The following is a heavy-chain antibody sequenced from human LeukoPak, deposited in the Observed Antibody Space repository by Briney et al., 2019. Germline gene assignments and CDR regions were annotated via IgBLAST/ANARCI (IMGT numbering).Heavy chain of an antibody. CDR1: GFTFSSYD. CDR3: ARGHYYDSSGSPKDAFDI. D-gene: IGHD3-22*01. V-gene: IGHV3-13*01. Sequence: GGSLRLSCAASGFTFSSYDMHWVRRATGKGLGWVSAIGTAGDTYYPGSVKGRFTISRESAKNSLYLQMNSLRAGDTAVYYCARGHYYDSSGSPKDAFDIWGQGTMVTVSS. CDR2: IGTAGDT. J-gene: IGHJ3*02.